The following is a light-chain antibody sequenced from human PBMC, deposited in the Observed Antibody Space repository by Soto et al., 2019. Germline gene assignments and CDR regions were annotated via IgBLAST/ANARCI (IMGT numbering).Light chain of an antibody. CDR1: QSVAKSY. CDR2: GAS. Sequence: IVLPQSPGTLSLAAGERATLSCLASQSVAKSYLAWYQQKPGQAPRLLLHGASSRATGIPYRFSGSGSGTDITLTISRLEPEDFALFYGPQYATEPLTFGGGNEVASK. J-gene: IGKJ4*01. V-gene: IGKV3-20*01. CDR3: PQYATEPLT.